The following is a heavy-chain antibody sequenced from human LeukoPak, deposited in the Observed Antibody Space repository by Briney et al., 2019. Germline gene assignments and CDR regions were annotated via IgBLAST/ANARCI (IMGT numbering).Heavy chain of an antibody. CDR3: ATFGVIVRNNYFDY. J-gene: IGHJ4*02. CDR1: GFTFRSFA. D-gene: IGHD3-3*01. Sequence: GGSLRLSCVGSGFTFRSFAVTWVRQAPGKGLDWVSSITANGDRTYYADSVKGRFTISRDNSKNTLSLQVSSLRAEDTALYYCATFGVIVRNNYFDYWGQGALVTVSS. V-gene: IGHV3-23*01. CDR2: ITANGDRT.